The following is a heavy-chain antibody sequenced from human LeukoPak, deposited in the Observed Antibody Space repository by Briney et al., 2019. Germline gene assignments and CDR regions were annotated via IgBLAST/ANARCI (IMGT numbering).Heavy chain of an antibody. V-gene: IGHV3-21*01. CDR1: GFTFTNYS. D-gene: IGHD1-26*01. J-gene: IGHJ4*02. CDR2: ISSSSTYI. Sequence: PGGSLRLSCAASGFTFTNYSMNWVCQAPGKGLEWVSSISSSSTYIYYADSVKGRFTISRDNAKNSLYLQMNSLRAEDTAVYYCTRGLYSGSYVSTQTPDYWGQGTLVTVSS. CDR3: TRGLYSGSYVSTQTPDY.